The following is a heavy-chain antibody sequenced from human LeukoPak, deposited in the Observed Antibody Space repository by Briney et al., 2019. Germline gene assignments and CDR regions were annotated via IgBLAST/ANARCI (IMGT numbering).Heavy chain of an antibody. J-gene: IGHJ4*02. CDR1: GFTFSSYG. CDR2: ISYDGSNK. V-gene: IGHV3-30*18. Sequence: GGSLRLSCAASGFTFSSYGMHWVRQAPGKGLEWVAVISYDGSNKYYADSVKGRFTISRDNSKNTLYLQMNSLRAEDTAVYYCAKEAAAYYDFWSGYPGTYYFDYWGQGTLVTVSS. D-gene: IGHD3-3*01. CDR3: AKEAAAYYDFWSGYPGTYYFDY.